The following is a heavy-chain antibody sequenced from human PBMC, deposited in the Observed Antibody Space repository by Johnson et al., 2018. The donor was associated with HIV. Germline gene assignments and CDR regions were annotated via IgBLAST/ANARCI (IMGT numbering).Heavy chain of an antibody. J-gene: IGHJ3*02. CDR1: GFTFSDYY. Sequence: VQLVESGGGLVKPGRSLRLSCAASGFTFSDYYMSWIRQAPGKGLEWVSGINWNGATTVYADSVQGRFTISRDNAKKSLYLQVNSLRGEDTALYYCARDVKYYDTSGYHSDAFDIWGQGTLVIVSS. CDR3: ARDVKYYDTSGYHSDAFDI. V-gene: IGHV3-20*04. D-gene: IGHD3-22*01. CDR2: INWNGATT.